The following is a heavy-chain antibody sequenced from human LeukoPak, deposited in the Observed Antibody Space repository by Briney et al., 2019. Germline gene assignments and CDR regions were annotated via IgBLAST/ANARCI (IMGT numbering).Heavy chain of an antibody. CDR2: IVVGSGNT. Sequence: SVKVSCKASGFTFTSSAMQWVRQARGQRLEWIGWIVVGSGNTNYAQKFQERVTITRDMSTSTAYMELSSLRSEDTAVYYCAASVVPAAILNAFDIWGQGTMVTVSS. D-gene: IGHD2-2*01. CDR1: GFTFTSSA. J-gene: IGHJ3*02. CDR3: AASVVPAAILNAFDI. V-gene: IGHV1-58*02.